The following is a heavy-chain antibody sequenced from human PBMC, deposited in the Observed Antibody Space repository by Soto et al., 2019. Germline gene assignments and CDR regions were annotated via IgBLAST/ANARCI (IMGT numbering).Heavy chain of an antibody. J-gene: IGHJ4*03. CDR1: GGSFSNSA. Sequence: QVQLVQSGSEVRRPGSSVKVSCKASGGSFSNSAIAWVRQAPGQGLEWLGMIIPIFTTTNYAQKFKDRLTITADASTSTASVELSGLKSSDTAVYFCALLSVLSGQFSALVDYRGQGT. CDR3: ALLSVLSGQFSALVDY. CDR2: IIPIFTTT. D-gene: IGHD6-6*01. V-gene: IGHV1-69*18.